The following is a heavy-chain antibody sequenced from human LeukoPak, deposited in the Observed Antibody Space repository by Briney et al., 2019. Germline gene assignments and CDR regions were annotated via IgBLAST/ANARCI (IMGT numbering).Heavy chain of an antibody. V-gene: IGHV3-7*01. CDR3: ARGPPSGYGTTWFDY. CDR1: GFTFPSYW. CDR2: IKSGGSDK. J-gene: IGHJ4*02. D-gene: IGHD2/OR15-2a*01. Sequence: PGGSLRLSCAASGFTFPSYWMGWVRQAPGKGREWVASIKSGGSDKYYVDSVKGRFTISRDDAKNSLYLEVNNLRAEDTAVYYCARGPPSGYGTTWFDYWGRGTLVTVSS.